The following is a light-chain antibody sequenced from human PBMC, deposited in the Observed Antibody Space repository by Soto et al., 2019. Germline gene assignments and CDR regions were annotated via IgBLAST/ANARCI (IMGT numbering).Light chain of an antibody. CDR3: QQYENWRT. J-gene: IGKJ1*01. Sequence: VMTQSPATLSVSPGERTTLSCRASHNIDTTLAWYHQRPGQAPRLLIYAASTRATGIPARFSGSGSGTYFTLTISGLQSEDFGVYYCQQYENWRTF. CDR2: AAS. V-gene: IGKV3-15*01. CDR1: HNIDTT.